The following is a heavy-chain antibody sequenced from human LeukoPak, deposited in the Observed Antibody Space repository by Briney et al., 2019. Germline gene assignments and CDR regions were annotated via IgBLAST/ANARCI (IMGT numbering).Heavy chain of an antibody. CDR3: ARRGRTVAVYDY. D-gene: IGHD6-19*01. CDR2: IYYSGST. CDR1: GGSISSYY. Sequence: SETLSLTCTVSGGSISSYYWSWIRQPPGKGLERIGYIYYSGSTNYNPSLKSRVTISVDTSKNQFSLKLSSVTAADTAVYYCARRGRTVAVYDYWGQGTLVTVSS. J-gene: IGHJ4*02. V-gene: IGHV4-59*08.